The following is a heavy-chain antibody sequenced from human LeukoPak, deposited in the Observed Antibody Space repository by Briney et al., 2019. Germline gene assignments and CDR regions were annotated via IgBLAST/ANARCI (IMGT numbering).Heavy chain of an antibody. V-gene: IGHV1-2*02. Sequence: ASVKVSCKASGYTFTSYAMNWVRQAPGQGLEWMGWINPNSGGTNYAQKFQGRVTMTRDTSISTAYMELSRLRSDDTAVYYCARVGGSYYYAFDIWGQGTMVTVSS. CDR2: INPNSGGT. J-gene: IGHJ3*02. CDR3: ARVGGSYYYAFDI. CDR1: GYTFTSYA. D-gene: IGHD1-26*01.